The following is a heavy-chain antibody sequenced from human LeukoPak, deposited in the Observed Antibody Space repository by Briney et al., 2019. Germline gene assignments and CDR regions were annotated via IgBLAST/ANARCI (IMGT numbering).Heavy chain of an antibody. CDR2: IYSGGST. V-gene: IGHV3-53*01. J-gene: IGHJ3*02. Sequence: GGSLRLACAASGFTVSSNYMSWVRQAPGKGLEWVSVIYSGGSTYYADSVKGRFTISRDNSKNTLYLQMNSLRAEDTAVYYCAREGLLDAFDIWGQGTMVTVSS. CDR3: AREGLLDAFDI. CDR1: GFTVSSNY.